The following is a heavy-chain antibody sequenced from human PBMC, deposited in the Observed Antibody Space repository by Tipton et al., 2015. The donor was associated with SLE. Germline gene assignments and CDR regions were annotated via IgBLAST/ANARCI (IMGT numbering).Heavy chain of an antibody. CDR3: TSAGTSYYYGMDV. Sequence: GSLRLSCAASGFTFSSYAMSWVRQAPGKGLEWVSAISGSGGSTYYADSVKGRFTISRDNSKNTLYLQMNSLRAEDTAVYYCTSAGTSYYYGMDVWGKGTTVTVSS. CDR2: ISGSGGST. V-gene: IGHV3-23*01. D-gene: IGHD6-19*01. J-gene: IGHJ6*04. CDR1: GFTFSSYA.